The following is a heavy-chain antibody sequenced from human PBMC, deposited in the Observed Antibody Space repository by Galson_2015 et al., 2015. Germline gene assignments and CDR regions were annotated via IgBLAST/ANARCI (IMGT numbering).Heavy chain of an antibody. Sequence: SLRLSCAASGFTFSSYWMQWVRQAPGKGLVWVSRINSDGSSTSYADSVKGRFTISRDNAKNTLYLQMNSLRGEDTAVYYCAREGYVETFDYWGQGTLVTVSS. V-gene: IGHV3-74*01. CDR3: AREGYVETFDY. CDR1: GFTFSSYW. D-gene: IGHD5-12*01. CDR2: INSDGSST. J-gene: IGHJ4*02.